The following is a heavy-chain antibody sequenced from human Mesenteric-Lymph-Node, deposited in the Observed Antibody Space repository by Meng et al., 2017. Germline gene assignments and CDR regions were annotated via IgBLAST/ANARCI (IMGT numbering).Heavy chain of an antibody. CDR3: ARDRSAAGGEAFDP. CDR1: GYTFTSYG. J-gene: IGHJ5*02. V-gene: IGHV1-18*01. D-gene: IGHD6-13*01. CDR2: ISAYNGNT. Sequence: ASVKVSCKASGYTFTSYGISWVRQAPGQGLEWMGWISAYNGNTNYAQKLQDRVTMTTDTSTSTAYMELRSLRSDDTAVYYCARDRSAAGGEAFDPWGQGTLVTVSS.